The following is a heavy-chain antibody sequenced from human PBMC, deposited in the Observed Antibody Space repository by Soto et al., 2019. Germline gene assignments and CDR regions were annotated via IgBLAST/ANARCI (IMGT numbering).Heavy chain of an antibody. CDR2: IYWDGDR. CDR1: GFSLSTGGMG. D-gene: IGHD2-21*02. Sequence: QITLKESGPTLVKPTQTLTLTCTFSGFSLSTGGMGVGWIRQPPGKALEWLALIYWDGDRRYRPSLMSRLTIAKDTSKNQVVLTMTNMVPVDTVTYYCVHSRCGGDCLQSYSSHYYYGMDIWGQGTTVTVSS. V-gene: IGHV2-5*02. CDR3: VHSRCGGDCLQSYSSHYYYGMDI. J-gene: IGHJ6*02.